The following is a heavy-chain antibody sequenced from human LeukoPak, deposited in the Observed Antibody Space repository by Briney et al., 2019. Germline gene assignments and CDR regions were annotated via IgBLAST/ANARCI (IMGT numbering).Heavy chain of an antibody. CDR1: GGSISSSSYF. D-gene: IGHD3-3*01. Sequence: PSETLSLTCTVSGGSISSSSYFWGWLRQPPGKGLEWIGTINYSGSTYYNPSRKSRVTISVDTSKNQFSLKLSSVTAVDTAVYFCARQVGVVTPYYFDGWGQGTLVTVSS. V-gene: IGHV4-39*01. CDR2: INYSGST. J-gene: IGHJ4*02. CDR3: ARQVGVVTPYYFDG.